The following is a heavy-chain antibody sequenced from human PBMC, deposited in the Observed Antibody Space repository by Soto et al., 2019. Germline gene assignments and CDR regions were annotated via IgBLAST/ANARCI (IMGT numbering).Heavy chain of an antibody. Sequence: SETLSLTCAVYGGSFSGYYWSWIRQPPGKGLEWIGEINHSGSTNYNPSLKSRVTISVDTSKNQFSLKLSSVTAADTAVYYCARSGPGCSGGSCYSTFDYWGQGTLVTVSS. CDR1: GGSFSGYY. CDR2: INHSGST. CDR3: ARSGPGCSGGSCYSTFDY. D-gene: IGHD2-15*01. J-gene: IGHJ4*02. V-gene: IGHV4-34*01.